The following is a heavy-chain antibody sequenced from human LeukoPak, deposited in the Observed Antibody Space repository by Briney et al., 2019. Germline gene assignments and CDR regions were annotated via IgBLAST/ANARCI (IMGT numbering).Heavy chain of an antibody. V-gene: IGHV3-7*01. CDR1: GFTFSSYW. CDR2: IKQDGSEK. J-gene: IGHJ5*02. CDR3: ARGVDTAMVTGGYNWFDP. Sequence: GGSLRLSCAASGFTFSSYWMSWVRQAPGKGLEWVANIKQDGSEKYYVDSVKGRFTISRDNAKNTLYLQMNSLRAEDTAVYYCARGVDTAMVTGGYNWFDPWGQGTRVTVSA. D-gene: IGHD5-18*01.